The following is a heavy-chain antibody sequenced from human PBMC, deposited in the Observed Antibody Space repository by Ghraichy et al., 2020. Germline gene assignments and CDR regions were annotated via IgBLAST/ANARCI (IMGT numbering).Heavy chain of an antibody. CDR1: GGSISSSNW. J-gene: IGHJ4*02. Sequence: SETLSLTCAVSGGSISSSNWWSWVRQPPGKGLEWIGEIYHSGSTNYNPSLKSRVTISVDKSKNQFSLKLSSVTAADTAVYYCASGRAAADNVGFDYWGQGTLVTVSS. CDR2: IYHSGST. V-gene: IGHV4-4*02. D-gene: IGHD6-13*01. CDR3: ASGRAAADNVGFDY.